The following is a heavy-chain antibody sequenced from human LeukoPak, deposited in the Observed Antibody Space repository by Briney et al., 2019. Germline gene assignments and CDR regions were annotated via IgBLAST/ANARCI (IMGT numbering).Heavy chain of an antibody. Sequence: GASVKVSCKASGYPFTYYYIHWVRQAPGQGLEWMGWINPNTGGANYAQKFQGRVTMTRDTSISTAYMELSRLRSDDTAVYYCATDSSGYYLPLFDHWGQGTPVIVSS. CDR3: ATDSSGYYLPLFDH. V-gene: IGHV1-2*02. CDR2: INPNTGGA. D-gene: IGHD3-22*01. J-gene: IGHJ4*02. CDR1: GYPFTYYY.